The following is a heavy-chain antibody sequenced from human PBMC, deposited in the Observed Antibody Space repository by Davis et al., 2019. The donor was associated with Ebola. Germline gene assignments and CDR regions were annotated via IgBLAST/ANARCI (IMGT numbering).Heavy chain of an antibody. Sequence: ASVKVSCNASGYTFTSYAMHWVRQAPGQRLEWMGWINAGNGNTKYSQKFQGRVTITRDTSASTAYMELSSLRSEDTAVYYCARELPTVVTRRFDPWGQGTLVTVSS. CDR3: ARELPTVVTRRFDP. V-gene: IGHV1-3*01. CDR2: INAGNGNT. D-gene: IGHD4-23*01. J-gene: IGHJ5*02. CDR1: GYTFTSYA.